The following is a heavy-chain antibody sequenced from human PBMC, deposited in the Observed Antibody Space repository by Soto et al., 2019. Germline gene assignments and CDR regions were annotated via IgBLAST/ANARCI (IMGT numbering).Heavy chain of an antibody. CDR3: ARDNWNDGYYFDN. V-gene: IGHV3-33*01. Sequence: QVQLVESGGGVVQPGRSLRVSCAASGFSFSSYGMHWVRQAPGKGLEWVAFIWNDGSNKFYVDSVKGRFNISRDNYKNKVHLQMNSLRAEDTAVYYCARDNWNDGYYFDNWGQGTLVTVSS. D-gene: IGHD1-20*01. CDR2: IWNDGSNK. CDR1: GFSFSSYG. J-gene: IGHJ4*02.